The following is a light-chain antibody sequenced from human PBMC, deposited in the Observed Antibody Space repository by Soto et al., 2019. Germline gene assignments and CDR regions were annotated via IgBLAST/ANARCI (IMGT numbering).Light chain of an antibody. J-gene: IGLJ2*01. CDR1: SSDVGGYNY. CDR2: DVS. CDR3: SSYTSSSTPL. V-gene: IGLV2-14*01. Sequence: QSVLTQPASVSGSPGQSITISCTGTSSDVGGYNYVSWYQQHPGKAPKLMIYDVSNRPSGVSNRCSGSKSGNTASLTISGLQAEYEADYYCSSYTSSSTPLFGGGTKLTVL.